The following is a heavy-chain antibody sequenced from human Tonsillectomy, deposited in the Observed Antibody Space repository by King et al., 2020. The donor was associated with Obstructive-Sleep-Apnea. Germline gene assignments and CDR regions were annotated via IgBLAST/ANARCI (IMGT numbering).Heavy chain of an antibody. Sequence: VQLVESGGGLVQPGGSLRLSCAASGFTFSSYSMNWVRQAPGKGLEGVSFISSRSSPIYYAVSVKGRFTISRDNAKNSLYLQMNSLRAEDTAVYYCARVGDIVATIQSYYFDYWGQGTLVTVSS. J-gene: IGHJ4*02. CDR1: GFTFSSYS. V-gene: IGHV3-48*04. CDR3: ARVGDIVATIQSYYFDY. D-gene: IGHD5-12*01. CDR2: ISSRSSPI.